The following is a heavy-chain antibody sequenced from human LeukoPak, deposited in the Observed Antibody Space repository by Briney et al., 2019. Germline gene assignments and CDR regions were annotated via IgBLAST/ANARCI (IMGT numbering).Heavy chain of an antibody. CDR2: ISWNSGSI. Sequence: GGSLRLSCAASGFTFDDYAMHWVRQAPGKGLEWVSGISWNSGSIGYADSVRGRFTISRDNAKNSLYLQMNSLRVEDTALYYCAKDSGSSSGYESWFDPWGQGTLVTVSS. V-gene: IGHV3-9*01. CDR3: AKDSGSSSGYESWFDP. CDR1: GFTFDDYA. D-gene: IGHD5-12*01. J-gene: IGHJ5*02.